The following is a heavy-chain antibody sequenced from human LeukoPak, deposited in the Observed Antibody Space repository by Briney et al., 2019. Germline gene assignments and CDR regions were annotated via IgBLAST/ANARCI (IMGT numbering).Heavy chain of an antibody. CDR2: ISWNSGSI. V-gene: IGHV3-9*01. Sequence: GGSLRLSCAASGFTFDDYAMHWVRQAPGKGLEWVSGISWNSGSIGYADSVRGRFTISRDNAKNSLYLQMNSLRAEDTALYYCAKVTNYYGSGTFDYWGQGTLVTVSS. CDR3: AKVTNYYGSGTFDY. D-gene: IGHD3-10*01. J-gene: IGHJ4*02. CDR1: GFTFDDYA.